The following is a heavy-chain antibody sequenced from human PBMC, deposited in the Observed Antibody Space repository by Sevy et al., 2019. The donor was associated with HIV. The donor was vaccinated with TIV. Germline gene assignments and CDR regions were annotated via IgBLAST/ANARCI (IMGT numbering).Heavy chain of an antibody. CDR1: GFTLSTYG. D-gene: IGHD3-3*01. CDR3: ARDRLGITISAEWGGGMDV. Sequence: GGSLRLSCAASGFTLSTYGMHWVRRAPGKGLEWVAVIRYDGSNKYYADSVRGRFTISRDNSKNTLYLQMSSLRAEDRAVYYCARDRLGITISAEWGGGMDVWGQGTTVTVSS. CDR2: IRYDGSNK. J-gene: IGHJ6*02. V-gene: IGHV3-33*01.